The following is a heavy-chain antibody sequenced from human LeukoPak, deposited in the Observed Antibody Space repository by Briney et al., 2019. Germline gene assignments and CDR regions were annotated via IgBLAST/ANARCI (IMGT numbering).Heavy chain of an antibody. CDR3: ARHRIVVVITLFRLSPGDAFGI. Sequence: QAGGSLRLSCAASGFTFSSYGMHWVRQAPGEGLEWVAVISYDGSNKYYADSVKGRFTISRDNSKNTLYLQMNSLRAEDTAVYYCARHRIVVVITLFRLSPGDAFGIWGQGTIVTVSS. V-gene: IGHV3-30*03. J-gene: IGHJ3*02. D-gene: IGHD3-22*01. CDR1: GFTFSSYG. CDR2: ISYDGSNK.